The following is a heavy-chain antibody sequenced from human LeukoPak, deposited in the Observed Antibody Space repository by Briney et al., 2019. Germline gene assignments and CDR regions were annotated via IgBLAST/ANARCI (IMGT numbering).Heavy chain of an antibody. Sequence: GASLRLSCVGSGFTFSSSWIHWVRQVPGKGLVWVSRLNTDGSNTAYADSVEGRFTLSSDNAKNTVYLQMNSLRDDDTGLYYCARGAVAPDTWGQGTLVIVSS. CDR3: ARGAVAPDT. CDR1: GFTFSSSW. J-gene: IGHJ4*02. V-gene: IGHV3-74*01. CDR2: LNTDGSNT. D-gene: IGHD2-21*01.